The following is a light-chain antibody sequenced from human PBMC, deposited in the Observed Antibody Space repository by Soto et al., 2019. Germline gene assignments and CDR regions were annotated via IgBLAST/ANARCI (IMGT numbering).Light chain of an antibody. Sequence: IPITQPPSSLSASVGDRVTITCQATQDIRKYLNWYHQKPGKAPKLLIYDASSLETGVPSRFSGSGSGTDFTLTISSLQPEDFETYYCQQYDNLPLIFGQGTRLEIK. J-gene: IGKJ5*01. CDR2: DAS. CDR1: QDIRKY. CDR3: QQYDNLPLI. V-gene: IGKV1-33*01.